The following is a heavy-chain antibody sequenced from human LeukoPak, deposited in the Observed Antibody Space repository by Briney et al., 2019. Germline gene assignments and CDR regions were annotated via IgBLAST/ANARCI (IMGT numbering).Heavy chain of an antibody. D-gene: IGHD2-15*01. CDR2: ISYDGSNK. CDR1: GFTFSSYG. CDR3: ASGYCSGGSCHSFDY. V-gene: IGHV3-30*03. J-gene: IGHJ4*02. Sequence: GGSLRLSCAASGFTFSSYGMHWVRQAPGKGLEWVAVISYDGSNKYYADSVKGRFTISRDNSKNTLYLQMNSLRAEDTAVYYCASGYCSGGSCHSFDYWGQGTLVTVSS.